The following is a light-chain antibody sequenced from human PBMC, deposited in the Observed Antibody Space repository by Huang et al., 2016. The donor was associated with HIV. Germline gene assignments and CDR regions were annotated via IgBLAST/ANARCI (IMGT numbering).Light chain of an antibody. CDR1: QSVSSN. Sequence: EMVMTQSPATLSVSPGERATLSCRASQSVSSNLAWDQQKPGQAPSLVIYGASTRATGIPARFSGSGSGTEFTLTISSLQSEDFAVYYCQHYDNWPPSWTFGRGTKVEIK. CDR3: QHYDNWPPSWT. V-gene: IGKV3-15*01. J-gene: IGKJ1*01. CDR2: GAS.